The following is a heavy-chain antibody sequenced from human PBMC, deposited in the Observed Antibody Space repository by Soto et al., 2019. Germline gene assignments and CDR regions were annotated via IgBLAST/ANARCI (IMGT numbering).Heavy chain of an antibody. CDR2: IWYDGSNK. J-gene: IGHJ5*02. Sequence: GGSLRLSCAASGFTFSSHGMHWVRQAPGKGLEWVAVIWYDGSNKYYADPVKGRFTISRDNSKNTLYLQMNSLRAEDTAVYYCARDSWPGPGRSGSFNNWFDPWGQGTLVTVSS. CDR3: ARDSWPGPGRSGSFNNWFDP. D-gene: IGHD1-26*01. V-gene: IGHV3-33*01. CDR1: GFTFSSHG.